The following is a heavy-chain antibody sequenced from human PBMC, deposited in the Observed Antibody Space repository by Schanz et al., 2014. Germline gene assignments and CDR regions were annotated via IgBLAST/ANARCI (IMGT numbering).Heavy chain of an antibody. V-gene: IGHV3-30*19. J-gene: IGHJ4*02. D-gene: IGHD3-10*01. CDR2: ISYDGSNK. CDR1: GFAFSVYG. Sequence: QVQMVESGGGVVQPGRSLRLSCAASGFAFSVYGMHWVRQAPGKGPEWVAVISYDGSNKYYADSVKGRFTISRDNSKNTLYLHMNTLRSEDTAVYYCARDGNYYGSRNYYKTPYYFDYWGQGTLVTVSS. CDR3: ARDGNYYGSRNYYKTPYYFDY.